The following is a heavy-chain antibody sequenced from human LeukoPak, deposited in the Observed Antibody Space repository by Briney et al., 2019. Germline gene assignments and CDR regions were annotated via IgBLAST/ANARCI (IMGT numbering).Heavy chain of an antibody. CDR1: GDSINSYY. Sequence: SETLSLTCTVTGDSINSYYWNWIRQPAGKGLEWIGRIYSTGTTNYDPSLTSRVTISVDTSKNQFSLKLSSVTAADTAVYYCARTVDTAMALHAFDIWGQGTMVTVSS. V-gene: IGHV4-4*07. J-gene: IGHJ3*02. CDR3: ARTVDTAMALHAFDI. CDR2: IYSTGTT. D-gene: IGHD5-18*01.